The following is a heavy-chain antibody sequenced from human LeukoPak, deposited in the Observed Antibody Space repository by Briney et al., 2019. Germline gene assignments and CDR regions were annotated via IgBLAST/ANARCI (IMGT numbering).Heavy chain of an antibody. CDR3: AKGDSSGWYGYYIDY. CDR1: VFTLSSYG. Sequence: GGALRVSCAASVFTLSSYGMHWVRPAPGRGREGVAFIRYDGSIKYYADSVKGRFTISRENSNNTLYLQMNSLRAEDTAVDYCAKGDSSGWYGYYIDYWGQGTLVTVSS. V-gene: IGHV3-30*02. CDR2: IRYDGSIK. J-gene: IGHJ4*02. D-gene: IGHD6-19*01.